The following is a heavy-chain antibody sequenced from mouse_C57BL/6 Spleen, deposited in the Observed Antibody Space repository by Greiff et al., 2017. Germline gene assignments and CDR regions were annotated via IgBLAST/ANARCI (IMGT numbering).Heavy chain of an antibody. V-gene: IGHV1-69*01. CDR1: GYTFTSYW. CDR2: IDPSDSYT. CDR3: ASGLVCEFAY. Sequence: QVQLQQPGAELVMPGASVKLSCKASGYTFTSYWMHWVKQRPGQGLEWIGEIDPSDSYTNYNQKFTGKSTLTVDKSSSTAYMQLSSLTSEDSAVYYCASGLVCEFAYWGQGTLVSVSA. J-gene: IGHJ3*01. D-gene: IGHD1-1*02.